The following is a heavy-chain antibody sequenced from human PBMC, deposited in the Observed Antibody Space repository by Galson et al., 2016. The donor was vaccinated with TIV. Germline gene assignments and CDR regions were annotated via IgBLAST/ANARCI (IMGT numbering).Heavy chain of an antibody. CDR3: ARWADSGSYYEYFHH. CDR2: IYNSGST. D-gene: IGHD1-26*01. Sequence: TLSLTCTVSGGSISSGGFYWSWIRQHPGKGLEWIGYIYNSGSTYYNPSLESRLIMSVDTSKNQFSLNLNSVTAADAAMSYCARWADSGSYYEYFHHWGQGPLVTVSS. J-gene: IGHJ1*01. CDR1: GGSISSGGFY. V-gene: IGHV4-31*03.